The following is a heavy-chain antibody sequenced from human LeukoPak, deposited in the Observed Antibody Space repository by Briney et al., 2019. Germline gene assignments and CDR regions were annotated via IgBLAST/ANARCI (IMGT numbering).Heavy chain of an antibody. J-gene: IGHJ4*02. Sequence: GGSLRLSCAASGFTFSSYWMSWVRQAPGKGLEWVANIKQDGSEKYYVDSVKGRFTISRDNSKNTLYLQMNSLRAEDTAVYYCARGTGSSSGMSSYYFDYWGQGTLVTVSS. V-gene: IGHV3-7*03. CDR2: IKQDGSEK. D-gene: IGHD6-13*01. CDR3: ARGTGSSSGMSSYYFDY. CDR1: GFTFSSYW.